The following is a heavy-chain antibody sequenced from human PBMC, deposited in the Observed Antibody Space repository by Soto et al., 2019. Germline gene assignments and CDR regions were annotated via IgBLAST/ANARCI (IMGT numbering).Heavy chain of an antibody. D-gene: IGHD3-3*01. V-gene: IGHV4-39*01. Sequence: SETLSLTCTVSGGSISSSSYYWGWIRQPPGKGLEWIGSIYYSGSTYYNPSLKSRVTISVDTSKNQFSLKLSPVTAADTAVCYCARLRITIFGVDYWGQGTLVTVSS. J-gene: IGHJ4*02. CDR2: IYYSGST. CDR3: ARLRITIFGVDY. CDR1: GGSISSSSYY.